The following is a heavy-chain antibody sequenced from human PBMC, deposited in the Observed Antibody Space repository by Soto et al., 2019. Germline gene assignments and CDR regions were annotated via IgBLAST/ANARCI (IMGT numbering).Heavy chain of an antibody. CDR2: IYSSGTT. CDR3: GRDLGGAYGAFDH. J-gene: IGHJ4*02. CDR1: GASISTSY. V-gene: IGHV4-59*01. D-gene: IGHD4-17*01. Sequence: SETLSLTCTVSGASISTSYCSWSRLPPGKGLEWIGYIYSSGTTKYNPSLKSRVAISIDTSKNQFSLKLSSVTAADTAIYYCGRDLGGAYGAFDHWGQGTLVTVPQ.